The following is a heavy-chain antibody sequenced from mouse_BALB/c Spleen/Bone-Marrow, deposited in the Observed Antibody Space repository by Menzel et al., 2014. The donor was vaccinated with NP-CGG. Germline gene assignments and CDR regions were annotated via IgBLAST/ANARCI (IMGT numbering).Heavy chain of an antibody. J-gene: IGHJ4*01. CDR2: IWSGGST. D-gene: IGHD1-2*01. Sequence: QVQLQQSGPGLVQPSQRLSITCTVSGFSLTSYGVHWVRQSPGKGLEWLGVIWSGGSTDYNAAFISRLSISKDDSKSQVFFKMNSLQANDTAIYYCARNSHYYGYYYAMDYWGQGTSVTVSS. CDR1: GFSLTSYG. V-gene: IGHV2-2*02. CDR3: ARNSHYYGYYYAMDY.